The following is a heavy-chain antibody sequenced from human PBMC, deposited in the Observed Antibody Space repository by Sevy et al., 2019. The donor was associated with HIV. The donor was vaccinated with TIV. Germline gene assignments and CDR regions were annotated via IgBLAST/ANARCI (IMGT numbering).Heavy chain of an antibody. J-gene: IGHJ3*02. V-gene: IGHV3-30*18. D-gene: IGHD3-10*01. CDR2: ISYDGSNK. Sequence: GGSLRLSCAASGFTFSSYGMHWVRQAPGKGLEWVAVISYDGSNKYYADSVKGRFTISRDNSKNTLYLQMNSLRAEDTAVYYSAKDWVVRGVRFPGAFDIWGQGTMVTVSS. CDR3: AKDWVVRGVRFPGAFDI. CDR1: GFTFSSYG.